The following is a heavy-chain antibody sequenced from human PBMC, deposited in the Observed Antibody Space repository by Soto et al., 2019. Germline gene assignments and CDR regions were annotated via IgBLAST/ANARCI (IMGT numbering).Heavy chain of an antibody. CDR2: IYYSGTT. D-gene: IGHD3-10*01. V-gene: IGHV4-59*02. J-gene: IGHJ6*02. Sequence: TSETLSLTCSVSGGSVTSYYWSCIRQSPGKGLEWIGTIYYSGTTNYNPSLKSRVTISIDTSKNQFSLKLNSVTAADTAVYYCARALYGSGVLDVWGQGAAVTVSS. CDR3: ARALYGSGVLDV. CDR1: GGSVTSYY.